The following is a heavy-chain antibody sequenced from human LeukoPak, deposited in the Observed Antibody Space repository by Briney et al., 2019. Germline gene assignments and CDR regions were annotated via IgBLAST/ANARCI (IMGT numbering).Heavy chain of an antibody. Sequence: GGSLRLSCAASRFSFSNHSMNWVRQAPGKGLEWVSYIRNSGSAKYYAASVKGRFTISRDNGKNSLYLQMNSLRAEDTAVYYCARMSGSRLPGNWGQGTLVTVSS. CDR2: IRNSGSAK. CDR3: ARMSGSRLPGN. J-gene: IGHJ4*02. V-gene: IGHV3-48*01. CDR1: RFSFSNHS. D-gene: IGHD3-3*01.